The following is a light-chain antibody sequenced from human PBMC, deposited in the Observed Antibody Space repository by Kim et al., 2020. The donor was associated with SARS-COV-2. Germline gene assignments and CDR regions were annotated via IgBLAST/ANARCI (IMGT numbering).Light chain of an antibody. J-gene: IGLJ2*01. V-gene: IGLV3-19*01. CDR1: SRRSYY. CDR3: NSRDNNDNVL. Sequence: VALGKTSRIRWQENSRRSYYTTWFQQKPGQAPIVVVYGKNNRPSGIPARFSGSSAGNTASLTITGTQAGDEADYYCNSRDNNDNVLFGGGTQLTVL. CDR2: GKN.